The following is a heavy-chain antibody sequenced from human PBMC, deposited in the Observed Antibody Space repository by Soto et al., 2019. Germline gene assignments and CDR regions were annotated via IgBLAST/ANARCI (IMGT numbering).Heavy chain of an antibody. D-gene: IGHD3-3*01. J-gene: IGHJ4*01. CDR2: HSGSGGST. V-gene: IGHV3-23*01. Sequence: LDLVSAHSGSGGSTYYAYSVKGRLTIARDNAKNSPYLQLNSLRAEDTAVYYCARGFWHHYF. CDR3: ARGFWHHYF.